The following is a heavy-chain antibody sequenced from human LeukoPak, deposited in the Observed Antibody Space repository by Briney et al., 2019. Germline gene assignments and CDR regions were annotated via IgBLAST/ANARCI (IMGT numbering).Heavy chain of an antibody. D-gene: IGHD3-10*01. CDR3: VKDWRFYYGSGTYFDD. V-gene: IGHV3-64D*06. CDR1: GFTFSNYA. CDR2: VSDNGGVT. J-gene: IGHJ4*02. Sequence: GGSLRLSCSAPGFTFSNYAMHWVRQAPGKGLDSVSGVSDNGGVTYYADSVRGRFIISRDNSNNRLFLQMSSLRAEDTAVYYCVKDWRFYYGSGTYFDDWGQGTLVTVSS.